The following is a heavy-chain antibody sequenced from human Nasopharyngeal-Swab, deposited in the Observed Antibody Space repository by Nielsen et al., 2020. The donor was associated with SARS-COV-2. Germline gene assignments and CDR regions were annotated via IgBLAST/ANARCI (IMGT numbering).Heavy chain of an antibody. CDR1: GYTFTSYD. Sequence: ASVKVSCKASGYTFTSYDINWVGQATGQGLEWMGWMNPNSGNTGYAQKFQGRVTMTRNTSISTAYMELSSLRSEDTAVYYCARLLTYYYDSSGYRWANAFDIWGQGTMVTVSS. V-gene: IGHV1-8*01. J-gene: IGHJ3*02. D-gene: IGHD3-22*01. CDR3: ARLLTYYYDSSGYRWANAFDI. CDR2: MNPNSGNT.